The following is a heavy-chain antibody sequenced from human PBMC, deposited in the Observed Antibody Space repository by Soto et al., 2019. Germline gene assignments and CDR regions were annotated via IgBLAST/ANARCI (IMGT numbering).Heavy chain of an antibody. CDR3: ARVEYYYDSSGYYYGPFDY. Sequence: SETLSLTCAVYGGSFSGYYWSWIRQPPGKGLEWIGEINHSGSTNYNPSLKSRVTIPVDTSKNQFSLKLSSVTAADTAVYYCARVEYYYDSSGYYYGPFDYWGQGTLVTVSS. CDR2: INHSGST. V-gene: IGHV4-34*01. J-gene: IGHJ4*02. D-gene: IGHD3-22*01. CDR1: GGSFSGYY.